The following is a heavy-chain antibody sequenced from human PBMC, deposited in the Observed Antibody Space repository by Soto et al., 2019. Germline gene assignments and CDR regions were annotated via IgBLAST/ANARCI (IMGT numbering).Heavy chain of an antibody. CDR1: GGSFSGYY. CDR3: AKKTRIAVAGTRSWFDP. V-gene: IGHV4-34*01. CDR2: INHSGST. J-gene: IGHJ5*02. Sequence: SETLSVTCAVYGGSFSGYYWSWIRQPPGKGLEWIGEINHSGSTNYNPSLKSRVTISVDTSKNQFSLKLSSVTAADTAVYYCAKKTRIAVAGTRSWFDPWGQGTLVTVSS. D-gene: IGHD6-19*01.